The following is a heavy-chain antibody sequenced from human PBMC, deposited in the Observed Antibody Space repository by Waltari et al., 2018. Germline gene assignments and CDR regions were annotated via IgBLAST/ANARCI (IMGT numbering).Heavy chain of an antibody. J-gene: IGHJ4*02. CDR3: ANYGQLPSNGDY. D-gene: IGHD1-1*01. CDR2: ISGPVHET. V-gene: IGHV3-23*01. Sequence: EVRLLESGGALVQPGGSLRLPCAASGFPFGNYYMVWVRQAPGGGVGWGWIISGPVHETVYADTVKGRFNISRDNSKTTLYLQMNSLRVEDTAMYYCANYGQLPSNGDYWGQGTLGTVSS. CDR1: GFPFGNYY.